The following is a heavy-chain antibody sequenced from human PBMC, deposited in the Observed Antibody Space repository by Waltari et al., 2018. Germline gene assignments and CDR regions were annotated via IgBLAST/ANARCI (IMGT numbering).Heavy chain of an antibody. Sequence: QVQLVQSGAEVKKPGSSVKVSCKASGGTFSSYAISWVRQAPGQGLEWMGGSSLSCGKANYGQTFQGRVTMTADKSTGTAYMELSSLRSEDTAVYYCARDARWGVARPYYMDVWGKGTTVTVSS. CDR2: SSLSCGKA. J-gene: IGHJ6*03. V-gene: IGHV1-69*14. CDR1: GGTFSSYA. D-gene: IGHD5-12*01. CDR3: ARDARWGVARPYYMDV.